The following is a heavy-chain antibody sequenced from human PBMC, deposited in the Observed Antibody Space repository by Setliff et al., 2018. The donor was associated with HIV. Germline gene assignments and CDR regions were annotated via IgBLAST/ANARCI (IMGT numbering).Heavy chain of an antibody. V-gene: IGHV1-69*10. CDR1: GGTFSSYA. Sequence: WASVKVSCKASGGTFSSYAISWVRQAPGQGLEWMGGIIPILGIANYAQKFQGRVTITADKSTSTAYMELSSLRSEDTAVYYCARDPLYDSSGFPSELGAFDIWGQGTMVTVS. CDR3: ARDPLYDSSGFPSELGAFDI. D-gene: IGHD3-22*01. J-gene: IGHJ3*02. CDR2: IIPILGIA.